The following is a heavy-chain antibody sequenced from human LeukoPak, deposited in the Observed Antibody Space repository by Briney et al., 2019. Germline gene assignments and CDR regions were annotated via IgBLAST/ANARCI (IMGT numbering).Heavy chain of an antibody. D-gene: IGHD1-26*01. CDR3: ARAAMGSYYYYYYYMDV. V-gene: IGHV1-8*03. Sequence: ASVKVSCKASGYTFTSYDISWVRQATGQGLEWMGWMNPNSGNTGYAQKFQGRVTITADESTSTAYMELSSLRSEDTAVYYCARAAMGSYYYYYYYMDVWGKGTTVTISS. J-gene: IGHJ6*03. CDR1: GYTFTSYD. CDR2: MNPNSGNT.